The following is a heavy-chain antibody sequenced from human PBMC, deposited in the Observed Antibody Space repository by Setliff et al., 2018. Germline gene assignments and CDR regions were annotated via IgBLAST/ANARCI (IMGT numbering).Heavy chain of an antibody. CDR2: IGTSSSYI. Sequence: PGGSLRLSCAASGFSFSSYSMNLVRQAPGKGLEWASSIGTSSSYIYYADSVKGRFTISRDNAKNSLYLQMNSLRAEDTAVYYCARARSPHLSLIYHMDVWGKGTTVTVSS. J-gene: IGHJ6*03. CDR1: GFSFSSYS. D-gene: IGHD3-10*01. CDR3: ARARSPHLSLIYHMDV. V-gene: IGHV3-21*01.